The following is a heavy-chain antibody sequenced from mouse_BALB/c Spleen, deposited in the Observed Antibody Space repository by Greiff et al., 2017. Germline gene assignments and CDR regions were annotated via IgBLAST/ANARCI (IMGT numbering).Heavy chain of an antibody. J-gene: IGHJ2*01. CDR2: ISYSGST. CDR3: ARLRSFFDY. V-gene: IGHV3-2*02. CDR1: GYSITSDYA. Sequence: DVKLQESGPGLVKPSQSLSLTCTVTGYSITSDYAWNWIRQFPGNKLEWMGYISYSGSTSYNPSLKSRISITRDTSKNQFFLQLNSVTTEDTATYYCARLRSFFDYWGQGTTLTVSS. D-gene: IGHD1-1*01.